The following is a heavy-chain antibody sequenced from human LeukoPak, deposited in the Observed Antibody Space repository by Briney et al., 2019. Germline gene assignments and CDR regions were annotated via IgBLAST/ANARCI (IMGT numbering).Heavy chain of an antibody. CDR1: GFTFSSYA. J-gene: IGHJ4*02. CDR3: AKDAQVTRTANYFDY. V-gene: IGHV3-30-3*01. Sequence: GGSLRLSRAASGFTFSSYAMHWVRQAPGKVLEWVAVISYDGSNKYYADSVKGRFFISRDNAKNSLYRQMGSLRVEDTAVYYCAKDAQVTRTANYFDYWGQGTLVTVSS. CDR2: ISYDGSNK. D-gene: IGHD1-14*01.